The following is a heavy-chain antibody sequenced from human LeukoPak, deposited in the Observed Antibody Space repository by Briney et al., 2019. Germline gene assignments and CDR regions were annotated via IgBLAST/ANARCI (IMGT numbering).Heavy chain of an antibody. CDR3: ARIPYYYGSGSPTFDY. J-gene: IGHJ4*02. D-gene: IGHD3-10*01. CDR1: GGTFSSYA. Sequence: ASVTVSCKASGGTFSSYAISWVRQAPGQGLEWMGWMNPNSGNTGYAQTFQGRVTMTRNTSISTAYMELSSLRSEDTAVYYCARIPYYYGSGSPTFDYWGQGTLVTVSS. V-gene: IGHV1-8*02. CDR2: MNPNSGNT.